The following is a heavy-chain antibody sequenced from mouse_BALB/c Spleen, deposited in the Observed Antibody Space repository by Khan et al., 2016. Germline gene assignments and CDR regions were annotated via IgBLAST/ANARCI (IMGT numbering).Heavy chain of an antibody. J-gene: IGHJ1*01. Sequence: EVQLQESGPGLVKPSQSLSLTCTVTGYSITSDYAWYWLRQFPGNILEWMAYIRYSGSTTYTPSLKSRISITRATSKNQLFLQLYSVTTEDTATYCHTRSPTAYQYFDDWGAGTTVTVSS. CDR3: TRSPTAYQYFDD. CDR1: GYSITSDYA. V-gene: IGHV3-2*02. D-gene: IGHD1-2*01. CDR2: IRYSGST.